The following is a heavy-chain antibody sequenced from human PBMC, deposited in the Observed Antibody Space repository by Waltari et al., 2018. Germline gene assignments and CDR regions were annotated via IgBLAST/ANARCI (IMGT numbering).Heavy chain of an antibody. Sequence: EVQLVESGGGLVQPGESLRLSCAASGFPFSSYSMNWVRQAPGKGLEWVSYISSSSSTIYYADSVKGRFTMSRDNAKNSLYLQMNSVRAEDTAVYYCARDFLADFDYWGQGTLVTVSS. CDR3: ARDFLADFDY. D-gene: IGHD3-3*02. J-gene: IGHJ4*02. V-gene: IGHV3-48*01. CDR2: ISSSSSTI. CDR1: GFPFSSYS.